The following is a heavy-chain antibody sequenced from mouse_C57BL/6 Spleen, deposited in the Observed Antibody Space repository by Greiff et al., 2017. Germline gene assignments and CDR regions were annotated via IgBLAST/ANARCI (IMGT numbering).Heavy chain of an antibody. D-gene: IGHD2-4*01. CDR3: ARETLYYDYEEDAMDY. V-gene: IGHV1-72*01. J-gene: IGHJ4*01. CDR2: IDPNSGGT. CDR1: GYTFTSYW. Sequence: QVQLQQPGAELVKPGASVKLSCKASGYTFTSYWMHWVKQRPGRGLEWIGRIDPNSGGTKYNEKFKSKATLTVDKPSSTAYMQLSSLTTEDSAVYYCARETLYYDYEEDAMDYWGQGTSVTVSS.